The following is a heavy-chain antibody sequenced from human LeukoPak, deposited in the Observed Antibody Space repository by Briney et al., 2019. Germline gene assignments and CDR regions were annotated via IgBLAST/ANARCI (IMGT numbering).Heavy chain of an antibody. CDR2: ISYDGSNK. Sequence: PGGSLRLSCVASGFTFRSYAMHWVRQAPGKGLEWVAVISYDGSNKYYADSVKGRFTISRDNSRNTLYVQMNSLRAEDTAVYYCARERTCPGVYDILTGYYNCGDYWGQGTLVTVSS. J-gene: IGHJ4*02. CDR3: ARERTCPGVYDILTGYYNCGDY. CDR1: GFTFRSYA. V-gene: IGHV3-30*04. D-gene: IGHD3-9*01.